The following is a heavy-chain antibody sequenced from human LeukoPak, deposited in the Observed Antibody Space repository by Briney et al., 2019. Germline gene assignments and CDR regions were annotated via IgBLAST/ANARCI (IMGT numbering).Heavy chain of an antibody. J-gene: IGHJ3*02. CDR3: AKDGGQRKTYYYGSGSAFDI. Sequence: GGSLRLSCAASGFTFSSYEMNWVRQAPGKGLEWVSYISTGGSTIYYADSVKGRFTISRDNSKNTLYLEMNSLRAEDAAVYFCAKDGGQRKTYYYGSGSAFDIWGQGTTVTVSS. CDR2: ISTGGSTI. CDR1: GFTFSSYE. V-gene: IGHV3-48*03. D-gene: IGHD3-10*01.